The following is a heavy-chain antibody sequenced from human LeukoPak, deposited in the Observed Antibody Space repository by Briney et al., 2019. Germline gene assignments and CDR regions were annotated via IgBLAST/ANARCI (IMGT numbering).Heavy chain of an antibody. Sequence: PGGSLRLSCAASGFTFDDYAMHWVRQAPGKGLEWVSGISWNGGSTGYADSVKGRFTISRDNAKNSLYLQMNSLRAEDTALYYCARVGYSSSWSYYFDYWGQGTLVTVSS. V-gene: IGHV3-20*04. CDR3: ARVGYSSSWSYYFDY. CDR1: GFTFDDYA. CDR2: ISWNGGST. J-gene: IGHJ4*02. D-gene: IGHD6-13*01.